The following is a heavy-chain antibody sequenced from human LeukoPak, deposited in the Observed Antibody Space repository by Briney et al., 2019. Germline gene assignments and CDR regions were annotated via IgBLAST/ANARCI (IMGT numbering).Heavy chain of an antibody. CDR1: GGSISSYY. D-gene: IGHD3-10*01. J-gene: IGHJ4*01. CDR2: IYYSGST. V-gene: IGHV4-59*08. Sequence: SETLSLTCTVSGGSISSYYWSWIRQPPGKGLEWIGYIYYSGSTNYNPSLKSRVTISVDTSKNQFSLKLSSVTAADTAVYYCARRVSRETYFDYWGQGTLVTVSS. CDR3: ARRVSRETYFDY.